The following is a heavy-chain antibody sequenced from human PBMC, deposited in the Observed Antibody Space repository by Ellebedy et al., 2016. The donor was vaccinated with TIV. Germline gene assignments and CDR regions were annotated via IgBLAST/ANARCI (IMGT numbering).Heavy chain of an antibody. Sequence: SETLSLTCAVYGGSFSGYYWSWIRQPPGKGLEWIGEINHSGSTNYNPSFKSRVTISVDTSKNQFSLKLSSVTAADTAVYYCARRGVIYFDYWGQGTLVTVSS. J-gene: IGHJ4*02. V-gene: IGHV4-34*01. CDR2: INHSGST. D-gene: IGHD3-10*01. CDR3: ARRGVIYFDY. CDR1: GGSFSGYY.